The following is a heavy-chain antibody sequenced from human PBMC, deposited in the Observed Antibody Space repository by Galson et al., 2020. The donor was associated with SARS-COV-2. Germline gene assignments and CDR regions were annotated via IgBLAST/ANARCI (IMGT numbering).Heavy chain of an antibody. CDR2: ISYDGSNK. V-gene: IGHV3-30-3*01. CDR3: ARERGGNFEC. CDR1: GFTFSSYA. Sequence: GGSLRLSCAASGFTFSSYAMHWVRQAPGKGLEWVAVISYDGSNKYYADSVKGRFTISRDNSKNTLYLQMNSLRAEDTAVYYCARERGGNFECWGQGTLVTVSS. J-gene: IGHJ4*02. D-gene: IGHD2-15*01.